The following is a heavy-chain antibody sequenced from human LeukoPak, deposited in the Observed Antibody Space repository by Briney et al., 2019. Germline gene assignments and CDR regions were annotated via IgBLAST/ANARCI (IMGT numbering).Heavy chain of an antibody. J-gene: IGHJ4*02. CDR3: TTGRADYYDSSGYYDY. V-gene: IGHV3-21*03. D-gene: IGHD3-22*01. CDR1: GFTFSSYS. Sequence: GGSLRLSCAASGFTFSSYSMNWVRQAPGKGLEWVSSISSSSSYIYYADSVKGRFTISRDNAKNSLYLQMNSLKTEDTAVYYCTTGRADYYDSSGYYDYWGQGTLVTVSS. CDR2: ISSSSSYI.